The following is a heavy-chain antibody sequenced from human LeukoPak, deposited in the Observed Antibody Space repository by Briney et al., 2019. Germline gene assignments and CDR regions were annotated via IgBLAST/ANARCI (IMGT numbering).Heavy chain of an antibody. CDR3: ARGPDTRGYSYYFDY. CDR2: IYSSGST. D-gene: IGHD5-18*01. CDR1: GGSINNYY. J-gene: IGHJ4*02. V-gene: IGHV4-4*07. Sequence: KPSETLSLTCTVSGGSINNYYWSWIRQPAGKGLEWIGRIYSSGSTNYSPSLKSRVTMSVDTSKTQFSLRLSSVTAADTAVYYCARGPDTRGYSYYFDYRGQGTLVSVSS.